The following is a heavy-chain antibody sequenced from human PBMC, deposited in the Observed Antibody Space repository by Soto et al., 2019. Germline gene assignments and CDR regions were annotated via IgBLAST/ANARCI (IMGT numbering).Heavy chain of an antibody. CDR2: IYYSGST. CDR1: GGSISSGGYY. V-gene: IGHV4-31*03. D-gene: IGHD6-13*01. Sequence: KASETLSLTCTVSGGSISSGGYYWSWIRQHPGKGLEWIGYIYYSGSTYYNPSLKSRVTISVDTSKNQFSLKLSSVTAADTAVYYCARDGKGIAAAGPNLYGMDVWGQGTTVTVSS. J-gene: IGHJ6*02. CDR3: ARDGKGIAAAGPNLYGMDV.